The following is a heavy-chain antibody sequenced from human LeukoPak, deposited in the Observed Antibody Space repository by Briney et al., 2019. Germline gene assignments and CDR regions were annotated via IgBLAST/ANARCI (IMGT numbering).Heavy chain of an antibody. V-gene: IGHV1-69*10. CDR2: IIPIFGIA. CDR1: GGTFSSYA. CDR3: ARASRPHIAAAGPLPSY. J-gene: IGHJ4*02. D-gene: IGHD6-13*01. Sequence: SVKVSCKASGGTFSSYAISWVRQAPGQGLEWMGGIIPIFGIANYAQKFQGRVTITADKSTSTAYMELSSLRSEDTAVYYCARASRPHIAAAGPLPSYWGQGTLVTVSS.